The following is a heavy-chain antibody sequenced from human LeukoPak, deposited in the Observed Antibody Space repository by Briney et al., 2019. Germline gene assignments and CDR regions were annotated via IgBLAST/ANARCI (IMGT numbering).Heavy chain of an antibody. J-gene: IGHJ4*02. V-gene: IGHV1-2*02. D-gene: IGHD3-3*01. CDR3: ARVVSIFGVVRDHFDY. CDR1: GYTFTGYY. Sequence: GASVKVSCKASGYTFTGYYMHWVRQAPGQGLEWMGWINPNSGGTNYAQKFQGRVTMTRDTSISTAYMELSRLRSDDTAVYYCARVVSIFGVVRDHFDYWGQGTLVTVSS. CDR2: INPNSGGT.